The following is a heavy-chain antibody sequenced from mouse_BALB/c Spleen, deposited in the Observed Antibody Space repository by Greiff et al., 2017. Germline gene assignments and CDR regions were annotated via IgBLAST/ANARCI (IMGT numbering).Heavy chain of an antibody. CDR1: GYAFSSYW. Sequence: VQLQQSGAELVRPGSSVKISCKASGYAFSSYWMNWVKQRPGQGLEWIGQIYPGDGDTNYNGKFKGKATLTADKSSSTAYMQLSSLTSEDSAVYFCARSGHYDFDYWGQGTTLTVSS. D-gene: IGHD1-1*01. V-gene: IGHV1-80*01. J-gene: IGHJ2*01. CDR2: IYPGDGDT. CDR3: ARSGHYDFDY.